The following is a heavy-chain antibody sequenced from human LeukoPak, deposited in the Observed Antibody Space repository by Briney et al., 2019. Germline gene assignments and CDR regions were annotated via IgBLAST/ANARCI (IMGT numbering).Heavy chain of an antibody. V-gene: IGHV4-4*07. CDR1: GASISSYY. CDR2: MFTSGSI. CDR3: ARRGFSGYDSDAFDI. J-gene: IGHJ3*02. D-gene: IGHD5-12*01. Sequence: PSETLSLTCTISGASISSYYWSWIRQPAGKGLEWIGRMFTSGSINYNPSLKSRVTMSIDTSKNQLSPKVTSVTAADTAVYYCARRGFSGYDSDAFDIWGQGTMVTVSS.